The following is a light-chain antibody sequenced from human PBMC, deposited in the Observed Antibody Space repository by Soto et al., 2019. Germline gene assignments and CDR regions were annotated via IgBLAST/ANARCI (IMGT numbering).Light chain of an antibody. V-gene: IGKV2-30*01. CDR1: QGLVYSDGNIY. J-gene: IGKJ2*01. CDR3: MQGNHWPFT. CDR2: KIS. Sequence: EVVMTQSPLSLPVTLGQPASISCKSTQGLVYSDGNIYLNWFHQRPGQSPRRLIHKISDRDSGVPDRFSGSGSGTDFTLEISRVEAEDVGIYYCMQGNHWPFTFGQGTKLEIK.